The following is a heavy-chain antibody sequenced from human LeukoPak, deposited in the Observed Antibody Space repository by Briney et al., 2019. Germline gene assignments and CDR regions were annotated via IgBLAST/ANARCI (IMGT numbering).Heavy chain of an antibody. J-gene: IGHJ4*02. D-gene: IGHD6-19*01. CDR1: GGSISSYY. CDR2: IYYTGST. CDR3: ARRVAVAGPLDY. Sequence: PSETLSLTCTVSGGSISSYYWSWIRQPPGKGLAWIGYIYYTGSTNYNPSLKSRVTISVDTSKNQFSLKLSSVTAADTAVYYCARRVAVAGPLDYWGQGTLVPVSS. V-gene: IGHV4-59*08.